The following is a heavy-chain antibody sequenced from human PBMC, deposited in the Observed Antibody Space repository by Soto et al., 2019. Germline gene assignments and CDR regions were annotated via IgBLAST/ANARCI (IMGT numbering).Heavy chain of an antibody. J-gene: IGHJ4*02. CDR1: GFTFSDYH. CDR2: ARNDPRARTT. V-gene: IGHV3-72*01. Sequence: EMQLVESGGGLVQPGGSLGLSCAASGFTFSDYHMEWVRQAPGKGLEWIGRARNDPRARTTQHAASVRGRFTTSRDDSKNSLYLQMNSLKTEDTAVYYYVSSLQYWGQGTLVTVSS. CDR3: VSSLQY.